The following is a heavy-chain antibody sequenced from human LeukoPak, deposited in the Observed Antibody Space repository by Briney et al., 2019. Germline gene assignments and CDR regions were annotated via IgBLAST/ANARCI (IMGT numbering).Heavy chain of an antibody. J-gene: IGHJ6*03. V-gene: IGHV3-21*01. CDR2: ISSSSSYI. Sequence: PGGSLRLSCAASGFTFSSYGMHWVRQAPGKGLEWVSSISSSSSYIYYADSVKGRFTISRDNAKNSLYLQMNSLRAEDTAVYYCARSSDYGGKGWVLDYYYYMDVWGKGTTVTISS. CDR1: GFTFSSYG. CDR3: ARSSDYGGKGWVLDYYYYMDV. D-gene: IGHD4-23*01.